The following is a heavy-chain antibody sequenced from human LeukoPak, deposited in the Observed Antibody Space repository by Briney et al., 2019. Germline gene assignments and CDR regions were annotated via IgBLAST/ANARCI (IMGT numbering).Heavy chain of an antibody. V-gene: IGHV3-23*01. CDR1: GFTFSSYA. Sequence: GGSLRLSCAASGFTFSSYAMSWVRQAPGKGLEWVSAISGSGGSTYYADSVKGRFTISRDNSENTLYLQMNSLRAEDTAVYYCAKLLSGWYSYYWGQGTLVTVSS. D-gene: IGHD6-19*01. J-gene: IGHJ4*02. CDR2: ISGSGGST. CDR3: AKLLSGWYSYY.